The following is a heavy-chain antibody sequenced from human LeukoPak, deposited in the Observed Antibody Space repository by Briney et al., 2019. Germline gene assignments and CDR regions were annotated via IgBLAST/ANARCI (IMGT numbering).Heavy chain of an antibody. Sequence: PSETLSLTCTVSGGSISSYYWSWIRQPPGKGLEWIGYIYYSGSTNYNPSLKSRVTISVDTSKNQFSLKLSSVTAADTAVYYCARCGPGDYGSGRTAYYYYYGMDVWGQGTTVAVSS. CDR1: GGSISSYY. CDR2: IYYSGST. J-gene: IGHJ6*02. V-gene: IGHV4-59*08. CDR3: ARCGPGDYGSGRTAYYYYYGMDV. D-gene: IGHD3-10*01.